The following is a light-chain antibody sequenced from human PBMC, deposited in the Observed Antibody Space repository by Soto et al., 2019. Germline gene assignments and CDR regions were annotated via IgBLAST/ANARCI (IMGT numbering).Light chain of an antibody. CDR3: QQYYGHPPT. V-gene: IGKV4-1*01. CDR1: QSVLYNSNNKNY. CDR2: WAS. Sequence: DIVMTQSPDSLAVSLGERATINCKSSQSVLYNSNNKNYLAWYQQKPGQTPNLLIYWASTRKSGVPDRFSGSGSGTDFTLTISSLQAEDVAVYYCQQYYGHPPTFDQGTRLEIK. J-gene: IGKJ5*01.